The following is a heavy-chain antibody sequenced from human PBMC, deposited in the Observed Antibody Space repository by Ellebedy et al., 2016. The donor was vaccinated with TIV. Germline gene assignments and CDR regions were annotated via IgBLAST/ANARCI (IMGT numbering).Heavy chain of an antibody. D-gene: IGHD2-21*02. CDR3: ATGKRVVTAMAHGFDI. CDR1: GRTFSRNA. Sequence: AASVKVSCKSSGRTFSRNAPSWVRQAPGQALEWMGRIIPIVGIANYAQQFQGRVTLTADNSTSTAYMDLSSLRSEDTAVYYCATGKRVVTAMAHGFDIWGQGTMVTVSS. CDR2: IIPIVGIA. J-gene: IGHJ3*02. V-gene: IGHV1-69*04.